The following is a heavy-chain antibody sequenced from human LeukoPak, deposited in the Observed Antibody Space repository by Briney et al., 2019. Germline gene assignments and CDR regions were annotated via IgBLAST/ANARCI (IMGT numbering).Heavy chain of an antibody. Sequence: GGSLRLSCAASGFTFSSYAMHWVRQAPGKGLEWVAVISYDGSNKYYADSVKGRFAISRDNSKDTLYLPMNSLRAEDTAVYYCAKKYGDPYYYYYGMDVWGQGTTVTVSS. CDR3: AKKYGDPYYYYYGMDV. CDR1: GFTFSSYA. CDR2: ISYDGSNK. J-gene: IGHJ6*02. V-gene: IGHV3-30*09. D-gene: IGHD4-17*01.